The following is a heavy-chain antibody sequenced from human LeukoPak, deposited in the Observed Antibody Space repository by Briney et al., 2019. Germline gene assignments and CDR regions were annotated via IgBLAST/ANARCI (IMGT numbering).Heavy chain of an antibody. CDR2: LYTGGST. CDR3: ARVWSPPYTSNWPSYFDW. J-gene: IGHJ4*02. CDR1: GFTVSSNY. Sequence: GGSLRLSCAASGFTVSSNYMSWVRQAPGKGLEWVSVLYTGGSTYYADSVKGRFSISRDNAKKSLFLQMDSLRVEDTAIYYCARVWSPPYTSNWPSYFDWWGQGTLVTVSS. V-gene: IGHV3-53*01. D-gene: IGHD6-13*01.